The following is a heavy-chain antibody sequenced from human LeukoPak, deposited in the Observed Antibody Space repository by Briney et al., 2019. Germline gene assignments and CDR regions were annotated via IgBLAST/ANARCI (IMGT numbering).Heavy chain of an antibody. V-gene: IGHV3-49*03. Sequence: GGSLRLSCTASGFTFGDYAMSWFRQAPGKGLEWVGFIRSKAYGGTTEYAASVKGRFTISRDDSKSIAYLQMNSLKTEDTAVYYCTRDTYSSSLGPDYWGQGTLVTVSS. CDR3: TRDTYSSSLGPDY. D-gene: IGHD6-13*01. CDR1: GFTFGDYA. J-gene: IGHJ4*02. CDR2: IRSKAYGGTT.